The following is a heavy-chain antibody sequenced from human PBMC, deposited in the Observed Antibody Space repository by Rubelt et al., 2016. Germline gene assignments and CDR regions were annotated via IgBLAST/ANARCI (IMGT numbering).Heavy chain of an antibody. J-gene: IGHJ5*02. Sequence: QVQLVQSGAEVKKPGASVKVSCKASGYTFTSYGISWVRQAPGQGLEWMGWISAYNGNTNYAQKLQGRVPMTTDTSTSPASMAPRSLTSADTAVYYCARCSRSRTSGNRFYPWCQRTLVTVSS. D-gene: IGHD3-10*01. CDR1: GYTFTSYG. CDR2: ISAYNGNT. CDR3: ARCSRSRTSGNRFYP. V-gene: IGHV1-18*01.